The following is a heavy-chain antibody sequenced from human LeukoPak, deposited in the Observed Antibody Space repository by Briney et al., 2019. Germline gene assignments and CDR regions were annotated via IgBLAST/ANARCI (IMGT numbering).Heavy chain of an antibody. CDR2: ISYDGSNK. J-gene: IGHJ4*02. Sequence: GRSLRLSCAASGFTFGTYAIHWVRQAPGKGLEWVAVISYDGSNKYYVDSVKGRFTIARDNSKNTVYLQMNSLRAEDMAVYYCAREEWYYFDYWGQGTLVTVSS. D-gene: IGHD3-3*01. V-gene: IGHV3-30-3*01. CDR3: AREEWYYFDY. CDR1: GFTFGTYA.